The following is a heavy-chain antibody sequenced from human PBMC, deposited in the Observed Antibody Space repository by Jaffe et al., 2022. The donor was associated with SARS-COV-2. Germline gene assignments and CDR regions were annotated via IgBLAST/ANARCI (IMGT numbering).Heavy chain of an antibody. J-gene: IGHJ6*03. V-gene: IGHV1-3*01. Sequence: QVQLVQSGAEVKKPGASVKVSCKASGYTFTSYAMHWVRQAPGQRLEWMGWINAGNGNTKYSQKFQGRVTITRDTSASTAYMELSSLRSEDTAVYYCASGGYAPGGLAAAGHYYYYYMDVWGKGTTVTVSS. CDR1: GYTFTSYA. CDR2: INAGNGNT. CDR3: ASGGYAPGGLAAAGHYYYYYMDV. D-gene: IGHD6-13*01.